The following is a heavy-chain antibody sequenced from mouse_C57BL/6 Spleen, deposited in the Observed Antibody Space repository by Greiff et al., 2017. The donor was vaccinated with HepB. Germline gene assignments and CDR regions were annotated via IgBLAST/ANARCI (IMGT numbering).Heavy chain of an antibody. Sequence: EVKLVESGGDLVKPGGSLKLSCAASGFTFSSYGMSWVRQTPDKRLEWVATISSGGSYTYYPDSVKGRFTISRDNAKNTLYLQMSSLKSEDTAMDYCARAYDYDGYYAMDYWGQGTSVTVSS. CDR1: GFTFSSYG. V-gene: IGHV5-6*01. D-gene: IGHD2-4*01. CDR3: ARAYDYDGYYAMDY. J-gene: IGHJ4*01. CDR2: ISSGGSYT.